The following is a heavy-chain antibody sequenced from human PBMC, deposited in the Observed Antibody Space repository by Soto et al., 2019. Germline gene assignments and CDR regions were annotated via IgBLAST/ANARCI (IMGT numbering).Heavy chain of an antibody. CDR1: GFTFSSYG. CDR2: ISYDGSNK. V-gene: IGHV3-30*18. J-gene: IGHJ4*02. Sequence: GGSLRLSCAASGFTFSSYGMHWVRQAPGKGLEWVALISYDGSNKYYADSVKGRFTISRDNSKNTLYLQMNSLRAGDTAVYYCAKNSGYSYGFPFDFWGQGTLVTVSS. CDR3: AKNSGYSYGFPFDF. D-gene: IGHD5-18*01.